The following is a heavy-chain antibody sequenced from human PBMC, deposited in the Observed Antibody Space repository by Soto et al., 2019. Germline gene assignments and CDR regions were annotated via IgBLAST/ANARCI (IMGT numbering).Heavy chain of an antibody. V-gene: IGHV4-39*07. CDR1: GGSISFSSYY. CDR3: ASRLLLWAFDI. D-gene: IGHD3-16*01. J-gene: IGHJ3*02. CDR2: IYYSGST. Sequence: PSETLSLTCTVSGGSISFSSYYWGWSRQPPGKGLEWIGNIYYSGSTYYNPSLKSRVTISGDTSKNQFSLKLSSVTAADTAVYYCASRLLLWAFDIWGQGTMVTVSS.